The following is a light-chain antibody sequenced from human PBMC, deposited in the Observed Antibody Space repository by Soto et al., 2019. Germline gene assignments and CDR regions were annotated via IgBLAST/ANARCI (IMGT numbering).Light chain of an antibody. V-gene: IGLV1-47*01. J-gene: IGLJ1*01. CDR2: RNN. CDR1: SSNIGSNY. CDR3: AAWDDSLSDLYA. Sequence: QSALTQPPSASGTPGQRVTISCSGSSSNIGSNYVYWYQQLPGTAPELLIYRNNQRPSGVPDRFSGSKSGTSASLAISGLRSEDEADYYCAAWDDSLSDLYAFGTGTKVTVL.